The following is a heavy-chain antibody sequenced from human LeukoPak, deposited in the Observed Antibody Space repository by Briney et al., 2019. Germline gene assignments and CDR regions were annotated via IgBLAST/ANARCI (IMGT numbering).Heavy chain of an antibody. D-gene: IGHD6-6*01. CDR1: GYTFTGYY. V-gene: IGHV1-69*13. CDR3: ARGSIAARLSWFDP. J-gene: IGHJ5*02. Sequence: SVKVSCKASGYTFTGYYMHWVRQAPGQGLEWMGGIIPIFGTANYAQKFQGRVTITADESTSTAYMELSSLRSEDTAVYYCARGSIAARLSWFDPWGQGTLVTVSS. CDR2: IIPIFGTA.